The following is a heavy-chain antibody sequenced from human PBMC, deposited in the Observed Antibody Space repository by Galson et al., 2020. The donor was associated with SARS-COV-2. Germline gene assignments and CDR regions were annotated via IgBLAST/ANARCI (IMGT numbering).Heavy chain of an antibody. J-gene: IGHJ6*01. Sequence: TLSLTCTVSGDSISSGSYYWGWTRQPPGKGLEWIGTAYYIGSTNYNPSLQSRVSISVYRSKNQFSLKLRSVTAPDTAVYYCVPYCRGYRCYSHLYDARDVWGHGIKVTVSS. D-gene: IGHD2-15*01. V-gene: IGHV4-39*07. CDR1: GDSISSGSYY. CDR3: VPYCRGYRCYSHLYDARDV. CDR2: AYYIGST.